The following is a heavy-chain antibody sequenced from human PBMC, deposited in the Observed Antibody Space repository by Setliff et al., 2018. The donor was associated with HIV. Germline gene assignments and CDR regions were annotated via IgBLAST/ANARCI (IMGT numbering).Heavy chain of an antibody. CDR3: ARAGGGYYYYYMDV. CDR1: GGSISSYY. V-gene: IGHV4-4*07. Sequence: TLSLTCTVSGGSISSYYWSWIRQPAGKGLEWIGRIYTSGSTNYNPSLKSRVTISVDTSKNQFSLKLNSVTAADTAVYYCARAGGGYYYYYMDVWGKGTTVTVSS. CDR2: IYTSGST. D-gene: IGHD2-15*01. J-gene: IGHJ6*03.